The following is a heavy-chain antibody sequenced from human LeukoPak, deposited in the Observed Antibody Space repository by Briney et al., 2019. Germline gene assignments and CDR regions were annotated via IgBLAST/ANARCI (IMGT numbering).Heavy chain of an antibody. CDR3: VRGQLWSYYHDY. CDR2: IYSGGST. Sequence: PGGSLRLSCAASGFTFSSYAMSWVRQAPGKGLEWVSVIYSGGSTNYADSVKCRFTISRDNAKNTVYLEMNSLRAEDTAVYYCVRGQLWSYYHDYWGQGTLVTVSS. CDR1: GFTFSSYA. J-gene: IGHJ4*02. D-gene: IGHD3-16*01. V-gene: IGHV3-23*03.